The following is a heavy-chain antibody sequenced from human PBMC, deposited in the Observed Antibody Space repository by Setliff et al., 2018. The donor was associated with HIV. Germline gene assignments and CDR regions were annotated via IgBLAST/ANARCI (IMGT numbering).Heavy chain of an antibody. J-gene: IGHJ6*03. D-gene: IGHD3-10*01. CDR2: LYSGGAT. V-gene: IGHV3-66*02. CDR1: GFSVGTNY. Sequence: GGSLRLSCALSGFSVGTNYMNWVRQAPGKGLEWVSVLYSGGATDYADSVKGRFTISRDNSKNTLYLQMNGLSAEDTAVYYCARQAYSINMVRGIVSPHFYYYMDVWGKGTTVTVSS. CDR3: ARQAYSINMVRGIVSPHFYYYMDV.